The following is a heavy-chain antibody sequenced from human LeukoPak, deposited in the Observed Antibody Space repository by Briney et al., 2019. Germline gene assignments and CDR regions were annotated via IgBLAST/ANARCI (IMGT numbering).Heavy chain of an antibody. J-gene: IGHJ5*02. CDR2: IYHSGST. CDR1: GYSISSGYY. Sequence: PSETLSFTCTVSGYSISSGYYWAWIRQPPGKGLEWIGSIYHSGSTYYNPSLKSRVTISVDTSKNQFSLKLSSVIAADTAVYYCARVVPQYGDYAWIVNWFDPWGQGTLVTVSS. D-gene: IGHD4-17*01. CDR3: ARVVPQYGDYAWIVNWFDP. V-gene: IGHV4-38-2*02.